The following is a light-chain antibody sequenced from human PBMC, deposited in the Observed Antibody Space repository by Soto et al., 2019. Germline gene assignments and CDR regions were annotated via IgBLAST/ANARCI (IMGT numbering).Light chain of an antibody. CDR2: DVF. V-gene: IGLV2-14*03. CDR1: RSDVGTYGY. CDR3: SSYTSSSNPGV. Sequence: QSALTQPASVSGSPGQSITISCTGTRSDVGTYGYVSWYQHHPGKAPKLIIYDVFNRASGVSSRFSASKSGNTASLTISGLQADDEADYYCSSYTSSSNPGVFGGGNKLTVL. J-gene: IGLJ3*02.